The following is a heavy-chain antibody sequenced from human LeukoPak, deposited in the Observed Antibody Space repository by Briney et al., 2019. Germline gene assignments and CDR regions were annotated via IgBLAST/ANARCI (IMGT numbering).Heavy chain of an antibody. Sequence: ASVKVSCKASGGTFSSYAISWVRQAPGQGLEWMGGIIPIFGTANYAQKFQGRVTITADESTSTAYMELSSLRSEDTAVYYCARDRYGYCSSTSCPYSDLWGRGTLVTVSS. CDR1: GGTFSSYA. J-gene: IGHJ2*01. D-gene: IGHD2-2*01. V-gene: IGHV1-69*13. CDR2: IIPIFGTA. CDR3: ARDRYGYCSSTSCPYSDL.